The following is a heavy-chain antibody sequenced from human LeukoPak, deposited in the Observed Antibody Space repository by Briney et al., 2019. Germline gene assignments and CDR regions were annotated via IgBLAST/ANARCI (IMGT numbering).Heavy chain of an antibody. CDR1: GFTFSSYG. J-gene: IGHJ4*02. Sequence: PGGSLRLSCAASGFTFSSYGMHWVRQAPGKGLEWVAVIWYDGSNKYYADPVKGRFTISRDNSENTLYLQMNSLRAEDTAVYYCAKDRYDFWSGNFDYWGQGTLVTVSS. D-gene: IGHD3-3*01. CDR3: AKDRYDFWSGNFDY. CDR2: IWYDGSNK. V-gene: IGHV3-33*06.